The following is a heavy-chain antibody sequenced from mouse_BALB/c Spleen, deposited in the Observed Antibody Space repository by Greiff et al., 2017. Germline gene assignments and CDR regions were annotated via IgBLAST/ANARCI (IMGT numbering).Heavy chain of an antibody. J-gene: IGHJ1*01. D-gene: IGHD4-1*01. CDR1: GFSLTSYG. CDR3: ARGGLTGTWYFDV. CDR2: IWAGGST. Sequence: VKVEESGPGLVAPSQSLSITCTVSGFSLTSYGVHWVRQPPGKGLEWLGVIWAGGSTNYNSALMSRLSISKDNSKSQVFLKMNSLQTDDTAMYYCARGGLTGTWYFDVWGAGTTVTVSS. V-gene: IGHV2-9*02.